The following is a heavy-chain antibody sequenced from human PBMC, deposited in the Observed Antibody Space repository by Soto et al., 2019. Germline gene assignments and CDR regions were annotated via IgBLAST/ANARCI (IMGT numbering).Heavy chain of an antibody. V-gene: IGHV1-69*12. CDR2: IMTMFGVT. D-gene: IGHD1-26*01. Sequence: QVQLVQSGAEVKKPGSSVKVSCRASGGSFKSHTISWVRQAPGQGLEWMGGIMTMFGVTNYARKFQGRRTMTANESTTTAYMEVSSLTSEDTAVYYCAGEGVTASISMPWMGYHYYGLDVWGQGNTVIVYS. CDR1: GGSFKSHT. J-gene: IGHJ6*02. CDR3: AGEGVTASISMPWMGYHYYGLDV.